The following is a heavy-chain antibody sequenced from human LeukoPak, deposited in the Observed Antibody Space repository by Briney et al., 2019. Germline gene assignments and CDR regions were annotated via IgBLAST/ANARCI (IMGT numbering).Heavy chain of an antibody. CDR1: GFSFSSYG. CDR3: AKGYDSSGYYLDY. D-gene: IGHD3-22*01. J-gene: IGHJ4*02. CDR2: MRSDGSTK. Sequence: PGGSLRLSCAASGFSFSSYGTHWVRQAPGKGLEWVAYMRSDGSTKYYADSVKGRFTISRDNSKKTLYLQMNSLRPEDTAVYYCAKGYDSSGYYLDYWGQGTLVTVSP. V-gene: IGHV3-30*02.